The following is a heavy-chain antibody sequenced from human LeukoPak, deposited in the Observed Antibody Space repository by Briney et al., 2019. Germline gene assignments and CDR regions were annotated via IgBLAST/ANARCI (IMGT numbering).Heavy chain of an antibody. CDR2: IGSSVSTR. D-gene: IGHD3-3*01. CDR1: GFTFSSYS. V-gene: IGHV3-48*01. CDR3: AREGSDFWSGYSNGYFDY. J-gene: IGHJ4*02. Sequence: GGSLRLSCAVSGFTFSSYSMNWVRRAPGKGLEWVSYIGSSVSTRYYAESVKGRFTISRDNGKHSLYLQMNSLRAEDTAVYYCAREGSDFWSGYSNGYFDYWGQGTLVTVSS.